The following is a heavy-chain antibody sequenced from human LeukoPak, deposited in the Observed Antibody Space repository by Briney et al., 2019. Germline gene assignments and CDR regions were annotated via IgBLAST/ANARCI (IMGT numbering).Heavy chain of an antibody. CDR2: IYYSGST. CDR1: GGSISSSSYY. CDR3: ARVLWRYDSSGYYIVYFDY. J-gene: IGHJ4*02. D-gene: IGHD3-22*01. V-gene: IGHV4-39*07. Sequence: SETLSLTCTVSGGSISSSSYYWGWIRQPPGKGLEWIGSIYYSGSTYYNPSLKSRVTISVDTSKNQFSLKLSSVTAADTAVYYCARVLWRYDSSGYYIVYFDYWGQGTLVTVSS.